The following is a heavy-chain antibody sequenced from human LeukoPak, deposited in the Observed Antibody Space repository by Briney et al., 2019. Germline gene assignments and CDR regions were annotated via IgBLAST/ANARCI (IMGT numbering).Heavy chain of an antibody. CDR3: ARYYYDSSGYYYYFDY. D-gene: IGHD3-22*01. V-gene: IGHV1-69*01. CDR1: GGTFSSYA. CDR2: IIPIFGTA. Sequence: SVKISCKASGGTFSSYAISWVRQAPGQGLEWMGGIIPIFGTANYAQKFQGRVTITADESTSTAYMELSSLRSEDTAVYYCARYYYDSSGYYYYFDYWGQGTLVTVSS. J-gene: IGHJ4*02.